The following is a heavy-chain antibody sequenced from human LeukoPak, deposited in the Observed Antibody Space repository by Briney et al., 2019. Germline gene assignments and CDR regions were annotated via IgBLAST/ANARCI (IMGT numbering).Heavy chain of an antibody. D-gene: IGHD6-19*01. J-gene: IGHJ4*02. CDR1: GYSISSGYY. CDR2: IYHSGST. CDR3: ARLETSSGSLSYFDY. V-gene: IGHV4-38-2*02. Sequence: PSDTLSLTCTVSGYSISSGYYWAWIRQPPGKGLEWIGYIYHSGSTNYNPSLKSRVTISVDTSKNQFSLKLSSVTAADTAVYYCARLETSSGSLSYFDYWGQGTLVTVSS.